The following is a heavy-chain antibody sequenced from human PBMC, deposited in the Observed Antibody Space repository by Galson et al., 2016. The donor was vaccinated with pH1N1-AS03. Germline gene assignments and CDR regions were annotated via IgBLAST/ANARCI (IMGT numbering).Heavy chain of an antibody. V-gene: IGHV1-2*02. D-gene: IGHD7-27*01. CDR1: GYTFSDYF. Sequence: SVKVSCKASGYTFSDYFIHWVRQAPGQGLEWMGWINPDSGGTKYAQKFQGRVTMTRDTSISTAYMDLSRLRSDDTAVYYCARVRSGDFMFDPWGQGTLVTVSS. CDR2: INPDSGGT. J-gene: IGHJ5*02. CDR3: ARVRSGDFMFDP.